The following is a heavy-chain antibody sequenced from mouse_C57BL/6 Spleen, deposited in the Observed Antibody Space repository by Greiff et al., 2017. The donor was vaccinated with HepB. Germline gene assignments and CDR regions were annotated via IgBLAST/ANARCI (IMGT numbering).Heavy chain of an antibody. CDR3: TATAQAYFDY. CDR1: GFTFSNYW. V-gene: IGHV6-3*01. J-gene: IGHJ2*01. CDR2: IRLKSDNYAT. D-gene: IGHD3-2*02. Sequence: EVMLVESGGGLVQPGGSMKLSCVASGFTFSNYWMNWVRQSPEKGLEWVAQIRLKSDNYATHYAESVKGRFTISRDDSKSSVYLQMNNLRAEDTGIYYCTATAQAYFDYWGQGTTLTVSS.